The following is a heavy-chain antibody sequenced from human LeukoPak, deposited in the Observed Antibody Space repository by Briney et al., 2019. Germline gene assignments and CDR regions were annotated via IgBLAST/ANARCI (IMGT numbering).Heavy chain of an antibody. CDR1: GFPFIDYS. CDR3: ARDHNYAFDN. CDR2: IGIESGNT. J-gene: IGHJ4*02. V-gene: IGHV3-48*04. D-gene: IGHD1-1*01. Sequence: GGSLGLSCTASGFPFIDYSMNWVRQAPGKALEWISYIGIESGNTNYADSVKGRFTISADNAKKSLYLQMNSLRVEDTAVYYCARDHNYAFDNWGQGTLVSVSS.